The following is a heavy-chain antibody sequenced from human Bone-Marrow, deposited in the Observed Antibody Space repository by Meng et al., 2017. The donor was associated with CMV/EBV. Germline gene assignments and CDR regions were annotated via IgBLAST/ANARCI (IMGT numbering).Heavy chain of an antibody. J-gene: IGHJ6*02. V-gene: IGHV3-48*03. D-gene: IGHD4-23*01. CDR2: ISSSGSTI. Sequence: GGSLRLSCAASGFTFSSYEMNWVRQAPGKGLEWVSYISSSGSTIYYADSVKGRFTISRDNAKNSLYLQMNSLRAEDTAVYYCARGGNSGYYYGMDVWGQGTTVTVSS. CDR1: GFTFSSYE. CDR3: ARGGNSGYYYGMDV.